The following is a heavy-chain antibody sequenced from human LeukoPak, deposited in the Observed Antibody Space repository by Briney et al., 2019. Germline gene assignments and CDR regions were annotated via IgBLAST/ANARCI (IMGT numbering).Heavy chain of an antibody. CDR3: AKAGEEVVPAASFDY. V-gene: IGHV3-9*01. J-gene: IGHJ4*02. D-gene: IGHD2-2*01. Sequence: GGSLRLSCAASGFTFSSYAMSWVRQAPGKGLEWVSGISWNSGSIGYADSVKGRFTISRDNAKNSLYLQMNSLRAEDTALYYCAKAGEEVVPAASFDYWGQGTLVTVSS. CDR2: ISWNSGSI. CDR1: GFTFSSYA.